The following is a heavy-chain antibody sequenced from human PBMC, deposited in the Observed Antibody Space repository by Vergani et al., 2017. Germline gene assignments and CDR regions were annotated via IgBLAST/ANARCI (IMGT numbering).Heavy chain of an antibody. V-gene: IGHV4-34*01. CDR2: INHSGST. Sequence: QVQLQQWGAGLLKPSETLSLTCAVYGGSFSGYYWSWIRQPPGKGLEWIGEINHSGSTNYNPSLKSRVTISVDTSKNQFSLKLRSVTAADTAVYYCARGGGPPANSSSPNSSGGQGTLVTVSS. CDR3: ARGGGPPANSSSPNSS. D-gene: IGHD6-13*01. J-gene: IGHJ4*02. CDR1: GGSFSGYY.